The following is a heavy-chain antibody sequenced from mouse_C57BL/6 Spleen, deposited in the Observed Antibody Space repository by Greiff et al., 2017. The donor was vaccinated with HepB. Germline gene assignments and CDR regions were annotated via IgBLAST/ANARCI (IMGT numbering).Heavy chain of an antibody. CDR2: IYPRSGNT. V-gene: IGHV1-81*01. CDR1: GYTFTSYG. J-gene: IGHJ4*01. D-gene: IGHD1-3*01. Sequence: VQLQQSGAELARPGASVKLSCTASGYTFTSYGISWVKQRTGQGLEWIGEIYPRSGNTYYNEKFKGKATLTTDKSSSTAYMELRSLTSEDSAVYICARAKVSDYYAMEDWGQGTSVTVYS. CDR3: ARAKVSDYYAMED.